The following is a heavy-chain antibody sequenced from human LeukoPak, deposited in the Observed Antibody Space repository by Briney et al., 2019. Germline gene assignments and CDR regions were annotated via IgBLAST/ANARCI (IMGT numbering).Heavy chain of an antibody. Sequence: ASVKVSCKASGYTFTGYYMHWVRQAPGQALEWMGWINPNSGCTNYAQKLQDRVTMTTDTSTSTAYMELRSLRSDDTAVYYCARRVYYDILTAYSAYYYYYMDVWGKGTTVTISS. J-gene: IGHJ6*03. CDR2: INPNSGCT. CDR3: ARRVYYDILTAYSAYYYYYMDV. CDR1: GYTFTGYY. D-gene: IGHD3-9*01. V-gene: IGHV1-2*02.